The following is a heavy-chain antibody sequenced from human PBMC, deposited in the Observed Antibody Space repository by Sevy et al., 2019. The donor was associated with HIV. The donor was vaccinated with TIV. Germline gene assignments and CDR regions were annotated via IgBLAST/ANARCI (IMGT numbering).Heavy chain of an antibody. CDR2: IYYSGTT. CDR3: ARVGFNWNDVDY. Sequence: SETLSLTCTVSGGAISNYYWNWIRQSPGKGLEWIGYIYYSGTTNYNPSLKTRVTISVDTSNNQFSLKLSSVTAADTAVYYCARVGFNWNDVDYWGQGTLVTVSS. CDR1: GGAISNYY. V-gene: IGHV4-59*01. J-gene: IGHJ4*02. D-gene: IGHD1-20*01.